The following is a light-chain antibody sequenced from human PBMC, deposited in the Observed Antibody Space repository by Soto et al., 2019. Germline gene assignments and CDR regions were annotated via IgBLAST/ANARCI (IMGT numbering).Light chain of an antibody. CDR2: DAS. V-gene: IGKV3-11*01. Sequence: EIVLTQSPATLSLSPGERATLSCRASQSISNYLAWYQHKPGQAPRLLIYDASSRATGIPARFGGSGSGTDFTLTISSLESEDVAVYFCQLRSNWPPTWTSGHGTKVEVK. CDR1: QSISNY. CDR3: QLRSNWPPTWT. J-gene: IGKJ1*01.